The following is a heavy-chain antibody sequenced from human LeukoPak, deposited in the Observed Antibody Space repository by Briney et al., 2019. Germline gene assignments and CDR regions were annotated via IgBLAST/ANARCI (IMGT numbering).Heavy chain of an antibody. CDR3: ARQDRALFWFDP. V-gene: IGHV4-34*01. CDR2: MDHGGYT. D-gene: IGHD2-15*01. CDR1: SGPFSGNY. Sequence: PSETLSLTCGVFSGPFSGNYWSWIRQTPGKGLEWVGEMDHGGYTTYNPSLKSRVTISTDRSKRQVSLQVTSVTAADTAVYYCARQDRALFWFDPWGQGTLVTVSS. J-gene: IGHJ5*02.